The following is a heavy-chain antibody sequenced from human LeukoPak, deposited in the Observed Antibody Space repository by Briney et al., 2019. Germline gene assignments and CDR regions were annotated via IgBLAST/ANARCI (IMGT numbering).Heavy chain of an antibody. CDR2: ISGSGGST. CDR3: AKDMYYYDSSGHGY. J-gene: IGHJ4*02. V-gene: IGHV3-23*01. CDR1: GFTFSSYG. Sequence: GGSLRLSCAASGFTFSSYGMSWVRQAPGKGLEWVSAISGSGGSTYYADSVKGRFTISRDNSKNTLYLQMNSLRAEDTAVYYCAKDMYYYDSSGHGYWGQGTLVTVSS. D-gene: IGHD3-22*01.